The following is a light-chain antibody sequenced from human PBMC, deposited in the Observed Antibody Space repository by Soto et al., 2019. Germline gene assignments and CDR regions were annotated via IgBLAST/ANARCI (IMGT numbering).Light chain of an antibody. CDR3: QQYDNRPLT. J-gene: IGKJ4*01. V-gene: IGKV1-33*01. CDR2: DAS. Sequence: DIQMTQSPSSLSASVGDRVTITCQASQDISNYLNWYQQKPGKAPKLLIYDASNLETGVPSRFSGCGSVTDFTFPISSLQPEDIATYDCQQYDNRPLTFGGGTKVEIK. CDR1: QDISNY.